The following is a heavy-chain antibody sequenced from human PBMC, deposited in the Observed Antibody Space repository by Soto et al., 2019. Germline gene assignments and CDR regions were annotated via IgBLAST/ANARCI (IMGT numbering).Heavy chain of an antibody. D-gene: IGHD3-10*01. CDR2: ITYDGSNK. Sequence: PXLSCAASGFTFSSYGMHWVRQAPGKGLEWVAVITYDGSNKYYADSVKGRFTISRDNSKNTLYLQMNSLRAEDRAVFYCAKDTYGSGSPLFYFWGQGTLGTVS. J-gene: IGHJ4*02. CDR3: AKDTYGSGSPLFYF. V-gene: IGHV3-30*18. CDR1: GFTFSSYG.